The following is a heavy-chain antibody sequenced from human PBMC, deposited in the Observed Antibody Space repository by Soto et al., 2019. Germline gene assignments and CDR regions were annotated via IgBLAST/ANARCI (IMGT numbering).Heavy chain of an antibody. V-gene: IGHV3-23*01. CDR3: AKDGIRGIHFDN. CDR1: GRTFSGYP. J-gene: IGHJ4*02. CDR2: ISVDAGTT. Sequence: HPGGSLRLSXVASGRTFSGYPMSWVRQAPGKGLQWVSSISVDAGTTYYADSVKGRFTISRDNSKNTPYLQMNSLRAEDTAVYYCAKDGIRGIHFDNWGQGTLVTVSS.